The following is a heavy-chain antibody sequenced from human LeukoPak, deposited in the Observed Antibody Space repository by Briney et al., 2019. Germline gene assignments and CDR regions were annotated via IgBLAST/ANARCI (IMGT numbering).Heavy chain of an antibody. CDR2: MNPNSGNT. V-gene: IGHV1-8*03. CDR1: GYTFTSYD. Sequence: ASVKVSCKASGYTFTSYDINWVRQATGQGLEWMGWMNPNSGNTGYAQKFRGRVTITRNTSISTAYMELSSLRSEDTAVYYCARGTYSSSSLLDYWGQGTLVTVSS. CDR3: ARGTYSSSSLLDY. D-gene: IGHD6-6*01. J-gene: IGHJ4*02.